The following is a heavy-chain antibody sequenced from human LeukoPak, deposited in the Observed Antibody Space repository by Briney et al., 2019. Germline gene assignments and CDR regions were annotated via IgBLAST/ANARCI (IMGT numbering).Heavy chain of an antibody. CDR2: IIPILGIA. CDR1: GGTFIIYA. D-gene: IGHD2-21*02. Sequence: GASVKVSCKASGGTFIIYAISWVRRAPGQGLEWMGRIIPILGIANYAQKFQGRVTITADKSTSTAYMELSSLRSEDTAAYSCARANVVVTALYQLDYYGMDVWGQGTTVTVSS. V-gene: IGHV1-69*04. J-gene: IGHJ6*02. CDR3: ARANVVVTALYQLDYYGMDV.